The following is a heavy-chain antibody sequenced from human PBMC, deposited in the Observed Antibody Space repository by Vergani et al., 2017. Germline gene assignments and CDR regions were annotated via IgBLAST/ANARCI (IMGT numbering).Heavy chain of an antibody. V-gene: IGHV3-49*04. J-gene: IGHJ4*02. CDR3: SRGRGYSFGYSDY. D-gene: IGHD5-18*01. CDR1: GFSFGDYA. Sequence: EVQLVESGGGLVPPGRSLRLSCAASGFSFGDYAMTWVRQAPGKGLEWVAFIRNKAYGGTTEYAAYVKGRFTISRDDSKRLAYLQLSGLQTEDTAVYFCSRGRGYSFGYSDYWGQGTLVTVSS. CDR2: IRNKAYGGTT.